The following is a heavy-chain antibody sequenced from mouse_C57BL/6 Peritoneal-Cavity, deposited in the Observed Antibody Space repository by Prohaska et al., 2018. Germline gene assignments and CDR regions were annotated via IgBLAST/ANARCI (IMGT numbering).Heavy chain of an antibody. CDR2: INYDGSST. Sequence: EVKLVESEGGLVQPGSSMKLSCTASGFTFSDYYMAWVRQVPEKGLEWVANINYDGSSTYYLDSLKSRFIISRDNAKNILYRQMSSLKSEDTATYYCAREDEWFAYWGQGTLVTVSA. CDR1: GFTFSDYY. CDR3: AREDEWFAY. J-gene: IGHJ3*01. V-gene: IGHV5-16*01.